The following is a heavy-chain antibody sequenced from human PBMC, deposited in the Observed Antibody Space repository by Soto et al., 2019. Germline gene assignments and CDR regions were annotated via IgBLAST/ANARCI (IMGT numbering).Heavy chain of an antibody. Sequence: SEILSLTCTVSGGSVSSNSYSWGWIRQSPGKGLEWIGTIYSSENTYYNPSPLSRVTISVDTSKNEFSLRLSSVTAADTAVYYCASLSTYYDFWSGYPVSNYYYYGMDVWGQGTTVNVSS. D-gene: IGHD3-3*01. J-gene: IGHJ6*02. CDR1: GGSVSSNSYS. CDR2: IYSSENT. V-gene: IGHV4-39*01. CDR3: ASLSTYYDFWSGYPVSNYYYYGMDV.